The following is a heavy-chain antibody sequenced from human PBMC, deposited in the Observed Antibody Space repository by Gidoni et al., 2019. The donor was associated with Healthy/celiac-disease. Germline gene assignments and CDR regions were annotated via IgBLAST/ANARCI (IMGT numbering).Heavy chain of an antibody. CDR3: ARDARITIFGVVKGWFDP. CDR1: GFTLSSYA. Sequence: QVQLVASGGGVVQPGRSLRLSCAASGFTLSSYAMHWVRQAPGKGLEWVEVISYDGSNKYYADSVKGRFTISRDKSKNTLYLQMNSLRAEDTAVYYCARDARITIFGVVKGWFDPWGQGTLVTVSS. D-gene: IGHD3-3*01. V-gene: IGHV3-30*04. J-gene: IGHJ5*02. CDR2: ISYDGSNK.